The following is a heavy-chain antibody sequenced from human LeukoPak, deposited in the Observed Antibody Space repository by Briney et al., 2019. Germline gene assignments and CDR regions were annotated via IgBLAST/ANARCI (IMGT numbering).Heavy chain of an antibody. CDR1: GITFNNVW. CDR3: GRGSSFGDYYYYMDV. D-gene: IGHD5-24*01. CDR2: IKSNTDGGTT. J-gene: IGHJ6*03. V-gene: IGHV3-15*01. Sequence: GGSLRLSCAASGITFNNVWMSWVRQAPGKGLEWVGRIKSNTDGGTTDYAAPVKGRFTISRDDSKNMLFLEMNSLKTEDTAVYYCGRGSSFGDYYYYMDVGGKGTTVTVSS.